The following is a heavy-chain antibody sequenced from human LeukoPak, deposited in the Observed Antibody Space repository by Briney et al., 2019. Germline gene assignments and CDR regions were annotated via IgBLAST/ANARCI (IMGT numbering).Heavy chain of an antibody. J-gene: IGHJ4*02. CDR2: IYYSGST. V-gene: IGHV4-39*07. D-gene: IGHD6-13*01. Sequence: PSGTLSLTCAVSGGSISSSSYYWGWIRQPPGKGLEWIGSIYYSGSTYYNPSLKSRVTISVDTSKNQFSLKLSSVTAADTAVYYSAFVIGAAAGRGGIDYWGQGTLVTVSS. CDR3: AFVIGAAAGRGGIDY. CDR1: GGSISSSSYY.